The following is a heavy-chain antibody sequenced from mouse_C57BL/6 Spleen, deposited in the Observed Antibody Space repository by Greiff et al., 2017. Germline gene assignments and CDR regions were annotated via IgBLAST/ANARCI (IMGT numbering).Heavy chain of an antibody. J-gene: IGHJ4*01. V-gene: IGHV5-15*01. CDR1: GFTFSDYG. CDR3: ARRLTTVVATGAMDY. Sequence: EVQVVESGGGLVQPGGSLKLSCAASGFTFSDYGMAWVRQAPRTGPEWVAFISNLAYSIYYADTVTGRFTISRENAKNTLYLEMSSLRSEDTAMYYCARRLTTVVATGAMDYWGQGTSVTVSS. CDR2: ISNLAYSI. D-gene: IGHD1-1*01.